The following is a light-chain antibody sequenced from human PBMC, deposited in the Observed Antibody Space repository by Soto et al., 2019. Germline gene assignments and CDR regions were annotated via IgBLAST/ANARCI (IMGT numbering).Light chain of an antibody. CDR1: QDISNH. Sequence: DIQMTQSPSSLSASVGDRVTITCQASQDISNHLNWYQQTPGKAPKLVISDATTLEAGGPSRFTGSGAGTYFTFTITSLQPEDIATDYCQQYATLPPAFGPGTKLDI. V-gene: IGKV1-33*01. CDR2: DAT. CDR3: QQYATLPPA. J-gene: IGKJ3*01.